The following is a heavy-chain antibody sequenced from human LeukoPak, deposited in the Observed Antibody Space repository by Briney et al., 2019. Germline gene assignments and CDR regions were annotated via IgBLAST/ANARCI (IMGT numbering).Heavy chain of an antibody. D-gene: IGHD3-10*01. CDR1: GYTFSGYY. J-gene: IGHJ5*02. CDR3: ARPLRVTMIRGAAFRASSDFDP. V-gene: IGHV1-2*02. Sequence: ASVKVSCKASGYTFSGYYIHWVRQAPGQGLEWMGWINPNTGGTKYAQRLQDRVTMTRDTSISTAYMGVSRLRYDDTAVYYCARPLRVTMIRGAAFRASSDFDPWGQGTLVTVSS. CDR2: INPNTGGT.